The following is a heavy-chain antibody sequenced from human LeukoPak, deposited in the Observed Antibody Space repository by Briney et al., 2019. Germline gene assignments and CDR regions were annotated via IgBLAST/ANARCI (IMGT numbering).Heavy chain of an antibody. Sequence: ETLSLTCAVYGGSFSGYYWSWILQAPGKGLEWVSVIYSGGDTYYADSVKGRFTISRDDSKNTLYLQMNSLRAEDTAVYFCARALRSWLDPWGQGTLVTVSS. CDR2: IYSGGDT. J-gene: IGHJ5*02. CDR3: ARALRSWLDP. D-gene: IGHD1-14*01. V-gene: IGHV3-53*01. CDR1: GGSFSGYY.